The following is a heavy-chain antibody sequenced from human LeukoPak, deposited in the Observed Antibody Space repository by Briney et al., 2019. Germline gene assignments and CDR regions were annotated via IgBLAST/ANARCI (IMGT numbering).Heavy chain of an antibody. Sequence: SETLSLTCTVSGGSISSYYWSWIRQPPGKGLEWIGYIYYSGSTNYNPSLKSRVTISVDTSKNQFSLKLSSVTAADTAVYYCAREGYCSSTSCCSQEGFDYWGQGTLVTVSS. V-gene: IGHV4-59*12. CDR2: IYYSGST. CDR1: GGSISSYY. J-gene: IGHJ4*02. D-gene: IGHD2-2*01. CDR3: AREGYCSSTSCCSQEGFDY.